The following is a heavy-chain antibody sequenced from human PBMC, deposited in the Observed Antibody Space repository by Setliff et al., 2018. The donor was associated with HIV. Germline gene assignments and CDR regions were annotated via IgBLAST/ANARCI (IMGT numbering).Heavy chain of an antibody. CDR2: INPTGDIT. CDR3: ARTRVERWRQQYDAFDI. Sequence: GASVKVSCKASGYTFSSNYMHWVRQAPGQGLEWMGLINPTGDITFYPQKFQARVTMTRDTSTSTVYMQLRSLRSEDTAVYYCARTRVERWRQQYDAFDIWGQGTMVTVSS. V-gene: IGHV1-46*01. J-gene: IGHJ3*02. D-gene: IGHD4-4*01. CDR1: GYTFSSNY.